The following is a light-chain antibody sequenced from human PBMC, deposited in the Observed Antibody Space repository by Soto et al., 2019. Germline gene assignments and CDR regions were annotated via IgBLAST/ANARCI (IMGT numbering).Light chain of an antibody. CDR3: QQYGRSPPRYT. J-gene: IGKJ2*01. V-gene: IGKV3-20*01. CDR1: QSVSSSY. Sequence: IVLTQSPGTLSLSPGERATISCRASQSVSSSYLAWYQQKPGQAPRLLIYGASIRATGIADWFSCSGSGTDFTLTISRLEPEDFAVYYCQQYGRSPPRYTFGQGTNLEIK. CDR2: GAS.